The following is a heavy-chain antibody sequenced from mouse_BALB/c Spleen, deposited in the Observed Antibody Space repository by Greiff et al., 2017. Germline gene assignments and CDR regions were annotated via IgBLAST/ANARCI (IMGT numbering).Heavy chain of an antibody. V-gene: IGHV2-9*02. CDR3: ARDRHFSGSSYGFAY. Sequence: VKLVESGPGLVAPSQSLSITCTVSGFSLTSYGVHWVRQPPGKGLEWLGVIWAGGSTNYNSALMSRLSISKDNSKSQVFLKMNSLQTHDTAMYYFARDRHFSGSSYGFAYWGQGTLVTVSA. CDR1: GFSLTSYG. J-gene: IGHJ3*01. CDR2: IWAGGST. D-gene: IGHD1-1*01.